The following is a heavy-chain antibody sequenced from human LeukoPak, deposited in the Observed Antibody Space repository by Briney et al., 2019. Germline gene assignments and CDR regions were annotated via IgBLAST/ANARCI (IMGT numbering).Heavy chain of an antibody. J-gene: IGHJ5*02. D-gene: IGHD6-19*01. Sequence: ASVKVSCKASGYTFTGYFMHWVRQAPGQGLEWMGWINPNSGGTNYAQKFQGRVTMTRDTSISTAYMELSRLRSDDTAAYYCARIIEVANTLNWFDPWGQGTLVTVSS. CDR3: ARIIEVANTLNWFDP. CDR1: GYTFTGYF. CDR2: INPNSGGT. V-gene: IGHV1-2*02.